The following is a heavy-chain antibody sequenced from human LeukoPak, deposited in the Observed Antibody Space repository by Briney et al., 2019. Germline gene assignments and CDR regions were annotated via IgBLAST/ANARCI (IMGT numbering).Heavy chain of an antibody. D-gene: IGHD5-12*01. CDR2: ISGSGGST. CDR1: GFTFSSYA. J-gene: IGHJ6*03. V-gene: IGHV3-23*01. CDR3: AKSPFSGYSGYDYYYYMDV. Sequence: PGGSLRLSCAASGFTFSSYAMSWVRQAPGKGLEWVSAISGSGGSTYYADSVKGRFTISGDNSKNTLYLQMNSLRAEDTAVYYCAKSPFSGYSGYDYYYYMDVWGKGTTVTVSS.